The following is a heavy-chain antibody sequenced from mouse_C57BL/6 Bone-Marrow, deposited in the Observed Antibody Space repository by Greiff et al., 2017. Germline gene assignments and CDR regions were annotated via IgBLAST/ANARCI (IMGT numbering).Heavy chain of an antibody. CDR2: IYPRSGNT. V-gene: IGHV1-81*01. CDR3: ARPRIAY. J-gene: IGHJ3*01. Sequence: QVQLKESGAELARPGASVKLSCKASGYTFTSYGISWVKQRTGQGLEWIGEIYPRSGNTYYNEKFKGKATLTADKSSSTAYMELRSLTSEDSAVYVCARPRIAYWGQGTLVTVSA. CDR1: GYTFTSYG.